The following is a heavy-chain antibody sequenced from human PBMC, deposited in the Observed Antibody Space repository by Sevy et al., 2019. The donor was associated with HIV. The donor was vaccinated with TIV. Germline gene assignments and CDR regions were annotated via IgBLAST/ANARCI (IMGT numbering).Heavy chain of an antibody. CDR2: IYYTGST. Sequence: SETLSLTCIVSGGSISSDSYYWGWIRQPPGKGLEWMGSIYYTGSTYYNPSLKSRVTIPSDTSKNQFSLRLSSVTAADTALYFCARPSSLYYYYAMDVWGQGTTVTVSS. V-gene: IGHV4-39*01. CDR3: ARPSSLYYYYAMDV. D-gene: IGHD3-10*01. J-gene: IGHJ6*02. CDR1: GGSISSDSYY.